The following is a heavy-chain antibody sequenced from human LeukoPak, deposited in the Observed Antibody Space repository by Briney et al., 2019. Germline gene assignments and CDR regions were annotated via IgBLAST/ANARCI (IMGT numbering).Heavy chain of an antibody. Sequence: HTGGSLRLSCAASGFTFSSYWMSWVRQAPGKGLEWVANIKQDGSEKYYVDSVKGRFTISRDNAKNSLYLQMNSLRAEDTAVYYCARSFLPFGVENSRFDPWGQGTLVTVSS. V-gene: IGHV3-7*01. J-gene: IGHJ5*02. CDR1: GFTFSSYW. CDR3: ARSFLPFGVENSRFDP. D-gene: IGHD3-16*01. CDR2: IKQDGSEK.